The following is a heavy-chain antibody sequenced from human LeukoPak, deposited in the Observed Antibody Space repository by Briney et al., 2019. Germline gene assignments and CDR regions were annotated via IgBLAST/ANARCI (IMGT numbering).Heavy chain of an antibody. Sequence: GGSLRLSCAASGFTVSSYGMHWVRQAPGKGLEWVAVISYDGSNKYYEDSVKGRFTISRDNSENTLYLQMNSLRAEDTAVYYCARGVGYCSGTNCQLDYWGQGTLVTVSS. V-gene: IGHV3-30*03. CDR3: ARGVGYCSGTNCQLDY. J-gene: IGHJ4*02. CDR1: GFTVSSYG. D-gene: IGHD2-2*01. CDR2: ISYDGSNK.